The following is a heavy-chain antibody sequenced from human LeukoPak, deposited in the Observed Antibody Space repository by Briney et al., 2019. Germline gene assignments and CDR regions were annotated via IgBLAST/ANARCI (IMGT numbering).Heavy chain of an antibody. CDR3: ASSNEFYYDTSTYVDY. CDR1: GFPFSRYA. J-gene: IGHJ4*02. CDR2: RSHDGGIE. Sequence: PGTSLRLSCAASGFPFSRYAVHWVRQAPGKGLEWVALRSHDGGIEDYADSVKGRFTISRDKSRNTLYLQMNSLKPEDTAVYYCASSNEFYYDTSTYVDYWGQGTLVTVSS. D-gene: IGHD3-22*01. V-gene: IGHV3-30-3*01.